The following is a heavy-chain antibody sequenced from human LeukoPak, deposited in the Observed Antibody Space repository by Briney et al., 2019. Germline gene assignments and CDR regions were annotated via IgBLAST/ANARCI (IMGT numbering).Heavy chain of an antibody. D-gene: IGHD3-10*01. CDR2: IYYSGNT. CDR3: AGSTGHYGSGITYYYYMDV. Sequence: SETLSLTCTVSGVSISSSNSYWGWIRQPPGKGLEWIGSIYYSGNTYYNASLKSRVTISVDTSKNQFSLKLSSVTAADTAVYYCAGSTGHYGSGITYYYYMDVWGKGTTVTISS. J-gene: IGHJ6*03. V-gene: IGHV4-39*07. CDR1: GVSISSSNSY.